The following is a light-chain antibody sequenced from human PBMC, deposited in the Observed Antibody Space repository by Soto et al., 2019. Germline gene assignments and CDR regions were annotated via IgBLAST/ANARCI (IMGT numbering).Light chain of an antibody. J-gene: IGKJ2*01. CDR1: QSVSSSY. CDR3: QQYGSSPT. Sequence: IVLTQSPGTLSLSPGERASLSCRASQSVSSSYLAWYQRKPGQAPRLLIYGASSRATGIPDRFTGSGSGTDFNLTISGLEPEDFAVYYCQQYGSSPTFGQGTKLEIK. V-gene: IGKV3-20*01. CDR2: GAS.